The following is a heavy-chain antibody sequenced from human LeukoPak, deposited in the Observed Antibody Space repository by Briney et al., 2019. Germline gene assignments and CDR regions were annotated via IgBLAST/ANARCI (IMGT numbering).Heavy chain of an antibody. V-gene: IGHV4-59*08. Sequence: PSETLSLTCTVSGVSISYYYWSWIRQPPGKGLEWIGYVYYSGSTSYNPSLKSRVTISLDTSKHQFSLKLNSVTAADTAVYYCARHAYCGGDCFGGAFEIWGQGTMVTVSS. D-gene: IGHD2-21*02. CDR2: VYYSGST. CDR3: ARHAYCGGDCFGGAFEI. CDR1: GVSISYYY. J-gene: IGHJ3*02.